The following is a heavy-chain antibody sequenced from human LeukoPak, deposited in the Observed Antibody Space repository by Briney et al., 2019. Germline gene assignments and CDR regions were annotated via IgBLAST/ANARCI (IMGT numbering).Heavy chain of an antibody. Sequence: SQTLSLTCAISGDSVSSNSAAWNWIRQSPSRGLEWLGRTYYRSKWYNDYAVSVKSRITINPDTSKNQFSLQLNSVTPEDTAVYYCARDKMVEHWLADGYYFDYWGQGTLVTVSS. D-gene: IGHD6-19*01. CDR2: TYYRSKWYN. CDR3: ARDKMVEHWLADGYYFDY. J-gene: IGHJ4*02. V-gene: IGHV6-1*01. CDR1: GDSVSSNSAA.